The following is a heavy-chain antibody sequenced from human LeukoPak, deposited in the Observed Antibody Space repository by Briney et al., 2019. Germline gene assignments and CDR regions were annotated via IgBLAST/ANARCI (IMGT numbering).Heavy chain of an antibody. CDR2: RSHDGSNK. J-gene: IGHJ3*02. V-gene: IGHV3-30*03. CDR3: ARDPMVRGAIGAFDI. Sequence: PGGSLRLSCAASGFTFSSYGMSWVRQAPGKGLEWVAVRSHDGSNKYYTDSVKGQFTISRDNSKNMLYLQMNSLRAEDTAVYYCARDPMVRGAIGAFDIWGQGTMVTVSS. D-gene: IGHD3-10*01. CDR1: GFTFSSYG.